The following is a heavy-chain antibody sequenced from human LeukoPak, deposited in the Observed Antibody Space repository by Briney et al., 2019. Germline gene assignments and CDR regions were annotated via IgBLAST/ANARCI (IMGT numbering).Heavy chain of an antibody. V-gene: IGHV1-69*05. CDR3: ASSDYCSSTSCSNAFDI. CDR2: IIPIFGTA. CDR1: GGTFSSYA. J-gene: IGHJ3*02. Sequence: ASVKVSCKASGGTFSSYAISWVRQAPGQGLEWMGGIIPIFGTANYAQKFQGRVTITTDESTSTAYMELSSLRSEDTAVYYCASSDYCSSTSCSNAFDIWGRGTMVTVSS. D-gene: IGHD2-2*01.